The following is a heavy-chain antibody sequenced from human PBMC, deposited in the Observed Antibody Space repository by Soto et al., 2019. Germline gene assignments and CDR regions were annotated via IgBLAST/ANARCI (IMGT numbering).Heavy chain of an antibody. CDR3: AREGDFWSGYYTPYYYYYMDV. J-gene: IGHJ6*03. V-gene: IGHV3-7*01. CDR1: GFTFSSYW. CDR2: IKQDGSEK. Sequence: GGSLRLSCAASGFTFSSYWMSWVRQAPGKGLEWVANIKQDGSEKYYVDSVKGRFTISRDNAKNSLYLQMNGLRAEDTAVYYCAREGDFWSGYYTPYYYYYMDVWGKGTTVTVSS. D-gene: IGHD3-3*01.